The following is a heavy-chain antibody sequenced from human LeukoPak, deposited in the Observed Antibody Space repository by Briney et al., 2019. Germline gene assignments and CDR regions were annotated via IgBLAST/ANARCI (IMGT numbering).Heavy chain of an antibody. CDR2: IYYSGST. V-gene: IGHV4-59*01. CDR3: ARDARDSSGYPWAAFDY. D-gene: IGHD3-22*01. CDR1: GGSISGYH. Sequence: PSETLSLTCTVSGGSISGYHWSWIRQPPGKGLEWIGYIYYSGSTNYNPSLKSRVTISVDTSKNQFSLKLSSVTAADTAVYYCARDARDSSGYPWAAFDYWGQGTLVTVSS. J-gene: IGHJ4*02.